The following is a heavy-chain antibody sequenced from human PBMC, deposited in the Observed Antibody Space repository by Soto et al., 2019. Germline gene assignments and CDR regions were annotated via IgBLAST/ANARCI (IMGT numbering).Heavy chain of an antibody. Sequence: GPLTLSRAVAGDTCCSYWIYWVSQAPGKGLVWVSRINSDGSDPRYADSVKGRFTISRDNAKNTVYLQMNSLRAEDTAVYYCIRRYCSGSICYSFDYWGQGTLVTVSS. J-gene: IGHJ4*02. V-gene: IGHV3-74*01. CDR1: GDTCCSYW. CDR3: IRRYCSGSICYSFDY. D-gene: IGHD2-15*01. CDR2: INSDGSDP.